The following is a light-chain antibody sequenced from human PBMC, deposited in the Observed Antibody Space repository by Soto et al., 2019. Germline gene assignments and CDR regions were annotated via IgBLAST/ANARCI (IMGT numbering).Light chain of an antibody. V-gene: IGLV2-14*03. Sequence: QSALTQPASVSGSPVQSITISCTGTSSDIGAYNYVSWYQQHPGKAPKLMIYDVNIRPSGVSNRFSGSKSGNTASLTISGLQAEDEADYYCTSCTTSTTLIFGGGTKLNV. CDR1: SSDIGAYNY. J-gene: IGLJ2*01. CDR2: DVN. CDR3: TSCTTSTTLI.